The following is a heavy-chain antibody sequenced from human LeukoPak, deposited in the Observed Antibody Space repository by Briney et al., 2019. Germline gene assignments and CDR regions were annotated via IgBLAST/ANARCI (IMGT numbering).Heavy chain of an antibody. CDR2: IYYIGST. Sequence: SQTLSLTCTVSGGSISSGGYYWSWIRQHPGKGLEWIGYIYYIGSTYYNPSLKSRVTISVDTSKNQFSLKLSSVTAADTAVYYCAREPIYAHASDIWGQGTVVTVSS. J-gene: IGHJ3*02. V-gene: IGHV4-31*03. CDR1: GGSISSGGYY. CDR3: AREPIYAHASDI. D-gene: IGHD2-2*01.